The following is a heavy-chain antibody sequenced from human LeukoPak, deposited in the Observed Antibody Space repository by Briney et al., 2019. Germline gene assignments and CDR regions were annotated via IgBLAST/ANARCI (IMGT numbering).Heavy chain of an antibody. CDR2: IYYSGST. D-gene: IGHD3-16*02. CDR3: ARSPVTDYVWGSYLRHFDY. CDR1: GGSISSSSYY. V-gene: IGHV4-39*01. J-gene: IGHJ4*02. Sequence: SETLSLTCTVSGGSISSSSYYWGWIRQPPGKGLEWIASIYYSGSTYYNPSLKSRVTISVDTSKNQFSLKLSSVTAADTAVYYCARSPVTDYVWGSYLRHFDYWGQGTLVAVSS.